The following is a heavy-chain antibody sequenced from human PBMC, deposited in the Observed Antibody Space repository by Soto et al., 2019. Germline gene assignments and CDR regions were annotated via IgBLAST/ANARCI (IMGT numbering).Heavy chain of an antibody. J-gene: IGHJ4*02. CDR3: ARDCFGLLTIGVSDF. V-gene: IGHV1-3*01. D-gene: IGHD2-21*02. Sequence: QVKLLQSGAEVKKPGASVKVSCKDSGYTFTTYALHWVRQAPGQRLEWMGWIHADNGNTKYPQKFQGRITLTRDTSASTAYMDLSSLRSEATAVYYCARDCFGLLTIGVSDFWGQGTLVSVS. CDR2: IHADNGNT. CDR1: GYTFTTYA.